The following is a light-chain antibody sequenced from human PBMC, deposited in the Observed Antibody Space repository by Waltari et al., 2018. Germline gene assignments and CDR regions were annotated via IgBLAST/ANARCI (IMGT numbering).Light chain of an antibody. Sequence: QSVLTQPPSASGTLGQRVTISCSGRSSIIGNGYVYWFQQLPRTAPKPLIYRPNQRPSGVPARFSGSKSGTSASLAISGLRSEDEADYYCTTWDDSLSAWVFGGGTKVTVL. J-gene: IGLJ3*02. CDR2: RPN. CDR1: SSIIGNGY. CDR3: TTWDDSLSAWV. V-gene: IGLV1-47*01.